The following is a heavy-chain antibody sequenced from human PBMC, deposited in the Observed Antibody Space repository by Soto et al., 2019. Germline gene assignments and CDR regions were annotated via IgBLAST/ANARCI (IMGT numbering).Heavy chain of an antibody. CDR1: GGSFSGYY. Sequence: QVQLQQWGAGLLKPSETLSLTSAVYGGSFSGYYWCWFRQPPGKGLEWIGEINHSGSTNYNPSLKSRVTISVDPSKNQFSLKLSSVTAADTAVYYCARVNSSPVGPWGQGTLVTVSS. D-gene: IGHD6-13*01. V-gene: IGHV4-34*01. CDR2: INHSGST. CDR3: ARVNSSPVGP. J-gene: IGHJ5*02.